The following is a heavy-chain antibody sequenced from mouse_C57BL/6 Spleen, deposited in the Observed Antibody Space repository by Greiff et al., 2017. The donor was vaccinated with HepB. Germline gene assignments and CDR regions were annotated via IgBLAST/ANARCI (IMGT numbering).Heavy chain of an antibody. J-gene: IGHJ2*01. CDR1: GYAFSSYW. Sequence: QVQLQQPGAELVKPGASVKISCKASGYAFSSYWMHWVKQRPGQGLEWIGQIYPGDGDTNYNEKFKGKATLTVDKSSSTAYMQLSSLTSEDSAVYYCATMALRKDYFDYWGQGTTVTVSS. V-gene: IGHV1-80*01. CDR3: ATMALRKDYFDY. D-gene: IGHD1-1*02. CDR2: IYPGDGDT.